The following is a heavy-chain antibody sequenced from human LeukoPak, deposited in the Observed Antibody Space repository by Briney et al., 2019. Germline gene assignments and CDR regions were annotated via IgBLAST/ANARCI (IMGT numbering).Heavy chain of an antibody. CDR1: GCSISSYY. J-gene: IGHJ4*02. V-gene: IGHV4-59*01. CDR3: ASRSSIWSGYQDTLYYFDS. Sequence: SETLSLTCTVSGCSISSYYWSWIRQPPGKRLEWIGHIYYSGSTNYNPSLKSRVTISVDTSKNQFSLKLSSVTAADTAVYYCASRSSIWSGYQDTLYYFDSWGQGTLVTVSS. CDR2: IYYSGST. D-gene: IGHD3-3*01.